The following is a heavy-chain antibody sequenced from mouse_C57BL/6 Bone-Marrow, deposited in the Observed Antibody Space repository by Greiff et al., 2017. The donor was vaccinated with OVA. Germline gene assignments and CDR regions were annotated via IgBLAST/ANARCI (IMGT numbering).Heavy chain of an antibody. CDR2: ISAGGSST. CDR1: GFTFSSYA. CDR3: SRDPSYDGSSYGYFDV. Sequence: EVLLVESGAGLVKPGASLKLSCAASGFTFSSYAMSWVRQTPVQGLEWVANISAGGSSTYYPDNVKGRFTISIANAKNTLYLQMSHLKSEDTAMYDWSRDPSYDGSSYGYFDVWGTGTTVTVSS. V-gene: IGHV5-4*01. J-gene: IGHJ1*03. D-gene: IGHD1-1*01.